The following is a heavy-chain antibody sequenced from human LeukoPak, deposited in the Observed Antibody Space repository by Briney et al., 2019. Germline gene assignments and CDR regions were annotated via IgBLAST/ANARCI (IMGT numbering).Heavy chain of an antibody. Sequence: ASLKVSCQASGYTFTSYAMYWVRQAPGQRLEWMGWINARNGNTKYLQKFQGRVNITRDTSASTAYMELSSLRSEDTAVYYCARAEMNYDIMTGYYPVGYFDYWGQGTLVTVSS. V-gene: IGHV1-3*01. CDR1: GYTFTSYA. CDR2: INARNGNT. CDR3: ARAEMNYDIMTGYYPVGYFDY. D-gene: IGHD3-9*01. J-gene: IGHJ4*02.